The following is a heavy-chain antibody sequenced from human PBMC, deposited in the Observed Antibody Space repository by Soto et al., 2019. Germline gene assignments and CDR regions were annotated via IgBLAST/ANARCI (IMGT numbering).Heavy chain of an antibody. Sequence: PSETLSLTCAVYGGSFSGYYWSWIRQPPGKGLEWIGEINHSGSTNYNPSLKSRVTISVDTSKNQFSLKLSSVTAADTAVYYCASSRMGLLWFGEFSFDYWGQGTLVTVSS. D-gene: IGHD3-10*01. CDR1: GGSFSGYY. CDR3: ASSRMGLLWFGEFSFDY. CDR2: INHSGST. V-gene: IGHV4-34*01. J-gene: IGHJ4*02.